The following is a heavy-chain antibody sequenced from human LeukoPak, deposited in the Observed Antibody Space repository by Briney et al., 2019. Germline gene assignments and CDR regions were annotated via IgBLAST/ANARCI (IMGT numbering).Heavy chain of an antibody. V-gene: IGHV3-21*06. CDR3: ARGRSITIFGVVTPDPFDY. CDR1: GFTFSSYS. Sequence: GGSLRLSCAASGFTFSSYSMNWVRQSPGKGLEWVSSISGTSDYIYYADSVKGRFTISRDNGQNSLYLQMNSLRAEDTAVYYCARGRSITIFGVVTPDPFDYWGQGTLVTVSS. J-gene: IGHJ4*02. CDR2: ISGTSDYI. D-gene: IGHD3-3*01.